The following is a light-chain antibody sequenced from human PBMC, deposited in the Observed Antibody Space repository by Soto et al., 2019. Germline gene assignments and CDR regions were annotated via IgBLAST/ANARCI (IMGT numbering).Light chain of an antibody. CDR1: SSNIGNNY. J-gene: IGLJ3*02. V-gene: IGLV1-51*02. CDR3: GTWDSSLSVWV. Sequence: QSVLTQPPSVSAAPGQKVTISCSGSSSNIGNNYVSWYQQLPGTAPKLRIYENYERPSGIPDRFSGSKSGTSATLGITGRQTGDEADYYCGTWDSSLSVWVFGGGTKLTVL. CDR2: ENY.